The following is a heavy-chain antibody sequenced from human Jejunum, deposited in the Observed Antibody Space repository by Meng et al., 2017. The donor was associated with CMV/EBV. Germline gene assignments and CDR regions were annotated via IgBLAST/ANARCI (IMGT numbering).Heavy chain of an antibody. CDR1: SSDG. CDR2: IRYDGSNK. D-gene: IGHD4-17*01. J-gene: IGHJ6*02. CDR3: AKDLAGYADCSYYFGMDV. Sequence: SSDGMTWVRQAPGKGLEWVAFIRYDGSNKYYADSVKGRFTISRDNSKNTLYLQMNSLRAEDTAVYYCAKDLAGYADCSYYFGMDVWGQGTTVTVSS. V-gene: IGHV3-30*02.